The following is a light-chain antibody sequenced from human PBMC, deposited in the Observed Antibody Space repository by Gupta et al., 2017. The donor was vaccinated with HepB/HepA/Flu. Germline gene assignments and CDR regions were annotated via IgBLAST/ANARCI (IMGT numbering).Light chain of an antibody. J-gene: IGLJ1*01. CDR3: QSLDNSLRGTV. CDR2: GNN. CDR1: SSDIGAGNH. Sequence: QSVLTQPPSVSGAPGQKITISCTGSSSDIGAGNHVNWYQQLPGAAPKVLIYGNNNRPSEVPDRFSGSTSGTAAALARTGLQAEDEADYYCQSLDNSLRGTVSGGGTKVAVL. V-gene: IGLV1-40*01.